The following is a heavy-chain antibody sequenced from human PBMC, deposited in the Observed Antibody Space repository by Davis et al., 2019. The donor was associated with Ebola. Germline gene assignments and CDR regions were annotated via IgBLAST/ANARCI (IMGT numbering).Heavy chain of an antibody. Sequence: PGGSLRLSCAASGFTFSSHAMHWVRQAPGKGLDWVAVISYDGSNKDYADSVKGRFTISKDNPKNTLYLQMSSLRAEDTAVYYCARSQNYDFWSGYFPTGLSRGMDVWGQGTAAIVSS. CDR3: ARSQNYDFWSGYFPTGLSRGMDV. J-gene: IGHJ6*02. CDR1: GFTFSSHA. D-gene: IGHD3-3*01. V-gene: IGHV3-30*04. CDR2: ISYDGSNK.